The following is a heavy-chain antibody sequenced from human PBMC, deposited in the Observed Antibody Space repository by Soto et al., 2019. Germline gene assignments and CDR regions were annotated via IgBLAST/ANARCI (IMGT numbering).Heavy chain of an antibody. D-gene: IGHD6-6*01. CDR2: INHSGST. CDR1: GGSFSGYY. Sequence: SETLSLTCAVYGGSFSGYYWSWIRQPPGKGLEWIGEINHSGSTNYNPSLKSRVTISVDTSKNQFSLKLSSVTAADTAVYYCARGLSSSSSERTDNWFDPWGQGTLVTVSS. J-gene: IGHJ5*02. V-gene: IGHV4-34*01. CDR3: ARGLSSSSSERTDNWFDP.